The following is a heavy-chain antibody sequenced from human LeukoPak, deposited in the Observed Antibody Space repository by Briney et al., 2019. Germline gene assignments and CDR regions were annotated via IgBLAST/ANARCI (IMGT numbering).Heavy chain of an antibody. J-gene: IGHJ4*02. CDR1: GGSISSSSYY. V-gene: IGHV4-39*07. Sequence: PSETLSLTCTVSGGSISSSSYYWGWIRQPPGKGLEWIGSIYYSGSTYYNPSLKSRVTISVDTSKNQFSLKLSSVTAADTAVYYCARVMRVATHFDYWGQGTRVTVSS. D-gene: IGHD5-12*01. CDR3: ARVMRVATHFDY. CDR2: IYYSGST.